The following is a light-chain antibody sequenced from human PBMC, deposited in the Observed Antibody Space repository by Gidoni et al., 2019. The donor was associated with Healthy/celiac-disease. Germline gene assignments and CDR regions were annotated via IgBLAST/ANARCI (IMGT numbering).Light chain of an antibody. J-gene: IGLJ3*02. CDR3: QSADSSGTYHWV. CDR1: ALPKQY. Sequence: SYALIQPPSVSVSPAQTARITCSGDALPKQYAYWYQQKPGQAPVLVIYKDSERPSGIPERFSGSSSGTTVTLTISGVQAEDEADYYCQSADSSGTYHWVFGGGTKLTVL. V-gene: IGLV3-25*01. CDR2: KDS.